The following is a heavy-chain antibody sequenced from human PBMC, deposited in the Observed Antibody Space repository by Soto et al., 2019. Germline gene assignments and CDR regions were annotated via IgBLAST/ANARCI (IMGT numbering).Heavy chain of an antibody. CDR1: GGSISSGGYY. D-gene: IGHD6-6*01. CDR3: ARVAALRIFDY. Sequence: SETLSLTCTVSGGSISSGGYYWSWIRQHPGKGLEWIGYIYYSGSTYYNPSLKSRVTISVDTSKNQFSLKLSSVTAADTAVYYCARVAALRIFDYWGQGTLVTVSS. V-gene: IGHV4-31*03. J-gene: IGHJ4*02. CDR2: IYYSGST.